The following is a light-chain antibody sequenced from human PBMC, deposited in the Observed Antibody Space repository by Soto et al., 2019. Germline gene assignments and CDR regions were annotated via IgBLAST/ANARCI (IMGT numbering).Light chain of an antibody. J-gene: IGKJ1*01. Sequence: DIQMTQSPSTLSASLGDRVTISCRASQSVSTWLAWYQQKPGKAPKLLIYKASSVESGVPSRFSGSGSGTEFTLTISSMQPDALANYVCQQYSSYLETFGQGTKVEIK. CDR2: KAS. CDR1: QSVSTW. CDR3: QQYSSYLET. V-gene: IGKV1-5*03.